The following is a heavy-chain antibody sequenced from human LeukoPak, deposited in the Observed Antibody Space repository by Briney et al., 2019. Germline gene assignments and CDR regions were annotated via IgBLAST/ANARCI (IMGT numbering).Heavy chain of an antibody. V-gene: IGHV3-74*01. CDR3: ARGMLSSAGYHWYYYMDV. Sequence: GGSLRLSCVASGFTSGNYWMHWVRQAPGKGPEWVSRIDDDGTDTHYAVSVKGRFTISRDNAKNTLYLQMNSLRGEDTAVYYCARGMLSSAGYHWYYYMDVWGKGAMVTVSS. D-gene: IGHD3-3*01. CDR2: IDDDGTDT. J-gene: IGHJ6*03. CDR1: GFTSGNYW.